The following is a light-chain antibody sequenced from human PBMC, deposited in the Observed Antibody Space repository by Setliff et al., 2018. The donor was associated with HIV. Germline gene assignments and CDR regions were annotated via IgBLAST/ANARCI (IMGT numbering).Light chain of an antibody. Sequence: QSALTQTASGSGSPGQSITISCTGTSSDIGRYNLVSWYQQYPGKAPKLMIYQATKRPSGVSNRFSGSKSGNTASLTISGLQAEDEADYYCCSNTGSNTYVFGSGTKVT. V-gene: IGLV2-23*01. J-gene: IGLJ1*01. CDR2: QAT. CDR1: SSDIGRYNL. CDR3: CSNTGSNTYV.